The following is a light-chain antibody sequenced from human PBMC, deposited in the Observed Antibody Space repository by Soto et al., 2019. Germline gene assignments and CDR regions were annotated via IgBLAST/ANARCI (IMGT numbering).Light chain of an antibody. Sequence: QSVLTQPPSASGSPGQSVTISCTGSSSDVGEYKYVSWYQQHPGKAPKLIIYEVSKRPSGIPGRFSGSKSGNTASLTVAGLQAADEADYYCSSYGGFNDVLFGGGTKLTVL. J-gene: IGLJ2*01. CDR1: SSDVGEYKY. CDR3: SSYGGFNDVL. V-gene: IGLV2-8*01. CDR2: EVS.